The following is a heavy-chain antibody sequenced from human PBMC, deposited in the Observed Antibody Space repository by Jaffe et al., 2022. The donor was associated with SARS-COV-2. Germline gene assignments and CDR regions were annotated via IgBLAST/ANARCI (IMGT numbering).Heavy chain of an antibody. Sequence: QLQLQESGPGLVKPSETLSLTCTVSGGSISSSSYYWGWIRQPPGKGLEWIGSIYYSGSTYYNPSLKSRVTISVDTSKNQFSLKLSSVTAADTAVYYCARHFIGYDILTGYYFGWFDPWGQGTLVTVSS. CDR3: ARHFIGYDILTGYYFGWFDP. J-gene: IGHJ5*02. D-gene: IGHD3-9*01. CDR2: IYYSGST. CDR1: GGSISSSSYY. V-gene: IGHV4-39*01.